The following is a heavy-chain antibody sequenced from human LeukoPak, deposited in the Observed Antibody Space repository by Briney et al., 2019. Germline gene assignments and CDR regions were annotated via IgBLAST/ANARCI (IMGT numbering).Heavy chain of an antibody. V-gene: IGHV3-21*01. D-gene: IGHD2-15*01. CDR2: ISSSSSYI. CDR3: ARDRESRVATKNPLWVVVAAGAALMDV. Sequence: GGSLRLSCAASGFTFSSYSMNWVRQAPGKGLEWVSSISSSSSYIYYADSVKGRFTISRDNAKNSLYLQMNSLRAEDTAVYYCARDRESRVATKNPLWVVVAAGAALMDVWGKGTTVTVSS. CDR1: GFTFSSYS. J-gene: IGHJ6*03.